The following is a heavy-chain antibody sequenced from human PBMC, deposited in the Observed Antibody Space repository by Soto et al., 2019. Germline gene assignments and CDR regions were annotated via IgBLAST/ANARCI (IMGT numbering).Heavy chain of an antibody. D-gene: IGHD2-21*01. CDR1: GGPINSGVNY. J-gene: IGHJ4*02. Sequence: SETLSLTCSVSGGPINSGVNYWTWIRQLPGKGLEWIGYSYYSGSTKYNPSLKSRVTISVDTSKNQFSLKMTSVTAADTAVYYCARGTEGDFNVNLWGQGTLVTVSS. CDR3: ARGTEGDFNVNL. CDR2: SYYSGST. V-gene: IGHV4-31*03.